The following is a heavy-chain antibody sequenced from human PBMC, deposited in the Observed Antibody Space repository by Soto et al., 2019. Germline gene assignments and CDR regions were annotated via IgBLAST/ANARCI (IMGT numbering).Heavy chain of an antibody. V-gene: IGHV1-18*01. J-gene: IGHJ4*02. CDR2: IVAINGNA. D-gene: IGHD4-17*01. CDR3: VKTPPRTTATAYYYDH. Sequence: ASVKVSCKASGYTFTSYGISWVRQAPGQGLEWLGGIVAINGNANYAQKFQGRVTIGADESTTTAYMELTSLRSDDTAIYYCVKTPPRTTATAYYYDHWGQGTLVTVS. CDR1: GYTFTSYG.